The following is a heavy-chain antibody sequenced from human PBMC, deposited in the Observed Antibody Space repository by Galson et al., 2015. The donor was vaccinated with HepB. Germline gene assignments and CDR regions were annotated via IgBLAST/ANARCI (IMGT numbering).Heavy chain of an antibody. Sequence: SLRLSCAASGFTFSDSYMSWIRQAPGKGLEWVSFISPSGSHTYYADSVKGRSTISRDNAKNSLSLHMSSLRAEDTAVYFCARGAPGADSWGQGTLVTVSS. J-gene: IGHJ4*02. CDR3: ARGAPGADS. D-gene: IGHD1-14*01. V-gene: IGHV3-11*06. CDR2: ISPSGSHT. CDR1: GFTFSDSY.